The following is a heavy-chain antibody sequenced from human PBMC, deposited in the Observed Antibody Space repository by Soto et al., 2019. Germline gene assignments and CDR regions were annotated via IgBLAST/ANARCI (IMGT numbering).Heavy chain of an antibody. J-gene: IGHJ4*02. V-gene: IGHV3-53*01. CDR2: IYSGGST. D-gene: IGHD3-10*01. CDR3: AGYYGSGSYYVDY. Sequence: GGSLRLSCAASGFTVSSNYMSWVRQAPGKGLEWVSVIYSGGSTYYADSVKGRFTISRDNSKNTLYLQMNSLRAEDTAVYYCAGYYGSGSYYVDYWGQGTLVTVSS. CDR1: GFTVSSNY.